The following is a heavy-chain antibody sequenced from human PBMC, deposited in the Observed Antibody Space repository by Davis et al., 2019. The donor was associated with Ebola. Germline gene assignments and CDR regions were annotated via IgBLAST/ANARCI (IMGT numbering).Heavy chain of an antibody. CDR2: INHSGST. J-gene: IGHJ5*02. V-gene: IGHV4-34*01. CDR1: GGSFSGYY. D-gene: IGHD6-13*01. CDR3: ARDDSSSWYPNWFDP. Sequence: PSETLSLTCAVYGGSFSGYYWSWIRQPPGKGLEWIGEINHSGSTNYNPSLKSRVTISVDTSKNQFSLKLSSVTAADTAVYYCARDDSSSWYPNWFDPWGQGTLVTVSS.